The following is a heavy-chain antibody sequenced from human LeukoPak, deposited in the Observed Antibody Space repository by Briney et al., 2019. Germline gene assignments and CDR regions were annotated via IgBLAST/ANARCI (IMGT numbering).Heavy chain of an antibody. D-gene: IGHD3-10*01. Sequence: GASVKVSCKASGGTFSSQTINWVRQAPGGGLEWMERIVPVFGVADYAQKFQGRVTITTDEPTSTGYMELSSLTFDDTAVYYCARGHYGSGFWGQGTLVIVSS. V-gene: IGHV1-69*05. J-gene: IGHJ4*02. CDR3: ARGHYGSGF. CDR1: GGTFSSQT. CDR2: IVPVFGVA.